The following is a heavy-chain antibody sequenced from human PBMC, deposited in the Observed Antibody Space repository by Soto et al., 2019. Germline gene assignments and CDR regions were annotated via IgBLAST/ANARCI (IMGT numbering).Heavy chain of an antibody. J-gene: IGHJ4*02. V-gene: IGHV1-46*01. CDR3: ARDSSASATSYSFDY. Sequence: ASLKVSCKASGYKFINHYIHWVRQAPVLGLEWMGIINPTGGGTDYAQKFQGRVTMTTDTYASTVHMELSSLRSEDTAVYFCARDSSASATSYSFDYWGQGTLVTVSS. CDR2: INPTGGGT. D-gene: IGHD3-10*01. CDR1: GYKFINHY.